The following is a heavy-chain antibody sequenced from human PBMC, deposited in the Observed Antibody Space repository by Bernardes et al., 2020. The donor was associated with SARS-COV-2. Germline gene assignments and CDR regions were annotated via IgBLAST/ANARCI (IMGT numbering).Heavy chain of an antibody. CDR1: GGSISNSGYY. CDR3: AGSSCGADCYIGGLRSWDYGMDV. Sequence: PETLSLTCTVSGGSISNSGYYWGWLRQPPGKGLEWIGSFYSSRNSYYNPSLQSRLSKSIDTSRNQFSLRLSSVTAADTAVYYCAGSSCGADCYIGGLRSWDYGMDVWGQGTTVTVSS. D-gene: IGHD2-21*02. CDR2: FYSSRNS. J-gene: IGHJ6*02. V-gene: IGHV4-39*01.